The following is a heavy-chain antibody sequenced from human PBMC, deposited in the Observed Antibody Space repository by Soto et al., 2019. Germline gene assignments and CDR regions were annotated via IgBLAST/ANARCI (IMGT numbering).Heavy chain of an antibody. CDR1: GGSFSGYY. V-gene: IGHV4-34*01. D-gene: IGHD1-26*01. Sequence: QVQLQQWGTGLLKPSETQSLTCAVYGGSFSGYYWSWIRQPPGKGLEWIGEINHSGSTNYNPSLKSRVTISVDTSKNQFSLKLSSVTAAVTAVYYCARSGMRGFDPWGQGTLVTVSS. CDR3: ARSGMRGFDP. CDR2: INHSGST. J-gene: IGHJ5*02.